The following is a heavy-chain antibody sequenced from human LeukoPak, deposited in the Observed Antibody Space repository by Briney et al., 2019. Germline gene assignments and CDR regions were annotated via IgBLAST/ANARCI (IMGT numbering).Heavy chain of an antibody. CDR3: AREDYDILTGRNYFDY. J-gene: IGHJ4*02. CDR2: IYYSGST. V-gene: IGHV4-31*03. CDR1: GYSISSGYY. Sequence: SETLSLTCTVSGYSISSGYYWSWIRQHPGKGLEWIGYIYYSGSTYYNPSLKSRVTISVDTSKNQFSLKLSSVTAADTAVYYCAREDYDILTGRNYFDYWGQGTLVTVSS. D-gene: IGHD3-9*01.